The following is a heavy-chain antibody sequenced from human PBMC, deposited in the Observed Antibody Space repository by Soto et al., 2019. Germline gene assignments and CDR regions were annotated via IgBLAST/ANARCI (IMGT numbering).Heavy chain of an antibody. D-gene: IGHD3-22*01. V-gene: IGHV4-39*01. CDR2: IYYSGST. CDR3: ARHHYDSSGYYSDYFDY. CDR1: GGSISSSSYY. J-gene: IGHJ4*02. Sequence: QLQLQESGPGLVKPSETLSLTCTVSGGSISSSSYYWGWIRQPPGKGREWIGSIYYSGSTYYNPSLKSRVTISVDRSKNQFSLKLSSVTAADTAVYYCARHHYDSSGYYSDYFDYWGQGTLVTVSS.